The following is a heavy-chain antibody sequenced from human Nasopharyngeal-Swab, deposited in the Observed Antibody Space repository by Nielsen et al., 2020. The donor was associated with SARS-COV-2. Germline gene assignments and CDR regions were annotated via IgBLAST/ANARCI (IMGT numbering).Heavy chain of an antibody. CDR2: INHSGST. J-gene: IGHJ5*02. V-gene: IGHV4-34*01. Sequence: SETLSLTCAVYGGSFSGYYWSWIRQPPGKGLEWIGEINHSGSTNYNPSLKSRVTISVDKSKNQFSLKLSSVTAADTAVYYCARGPPGYSYGDNWFDPWGQGTLVTVSS. CDR3: ARGPPGYSYGDNWFDP. CDR1: GGSFSGYY. D-gene: IGHD5-18*01.